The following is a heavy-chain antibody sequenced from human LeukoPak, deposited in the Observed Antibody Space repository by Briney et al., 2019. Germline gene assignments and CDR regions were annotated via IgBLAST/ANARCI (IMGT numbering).Heavy chain of an antibody. CDR1: GFTFSNAW. V-gene: IGHV3-15*01. D-gene: IGHD3-3*01. J-gene: IGHJ4*02. Sequence: SGGSLRLSCAASGFTFSNAWMSWVRQAPGKGLEWVGRIKSKTDGGTTDYAAPVKGRFTISRDDSKNTLYLQMNSLKTEDTAVYYCLVDFWSGYYIPESDYWGQGTLVTVSS. CDR3: LVDFWSGYYIPESDY. CDR2: IKSKTDGGTT.